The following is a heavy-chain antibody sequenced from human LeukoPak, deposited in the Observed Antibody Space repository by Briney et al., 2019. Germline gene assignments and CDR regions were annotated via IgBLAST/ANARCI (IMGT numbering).Heavy chain of an antibody. J-gene: IGHJ6*02. CDR3: ARSPYDFWSGYVYGMDV. V-gene: IGHV3-7*01. CDR1: GFTFSSYW. D-gene: IGHD3-3*01. CDR2: IKHDGSEK. Sequence: GGSLRLSCAASGFTFSSYWMSWVRQAPGKGLEWVANIKHDGSEKYYVDSVKGRFTISRDNAKNSLYLQMNSLRAEDTAVYYCARSPYDFWSGYVYGMDVWGQGTTVTVSS.